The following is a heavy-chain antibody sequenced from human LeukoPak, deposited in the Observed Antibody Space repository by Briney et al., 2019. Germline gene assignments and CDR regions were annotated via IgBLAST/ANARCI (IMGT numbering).Heavy chain of an antibody. J-gene: IGHJ4*02. D-gene: IGHD1-7*01. V-gene: IGHV4-34*01. CDR3: ARGNYAFFDY. CDR2: INHSGST. CDR1: GGSFSGYY. Sequence: SETLSLTCAVYGGSFSGYYWSWIRQPPGKGLEWIGEINHSGSTSYNPSLKSRVTISVDTSKNQFSLKLSSVTAADTAVYYCARGNYAFFDYWGQGTLVTVSS.